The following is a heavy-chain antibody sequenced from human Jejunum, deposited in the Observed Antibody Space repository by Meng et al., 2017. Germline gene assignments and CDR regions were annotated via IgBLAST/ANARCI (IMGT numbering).Heavy chain of an antibody. V-gene: IGHV1-8*01. J-gene: IGHJ4*02. CDR1: GYTFSSFD. Sequence: ASVKVSCKASGYTFSSFDINWVRQATGQGREWMGWMNPNGGNTASAQKFQGRVTMTRSTSTCTPYMELSSLTSEDTAVYYCARGGFPHSGYDLDYWGQGTLVTVSS. D-gene: IGHD5-12*01. CDR3: ARGGFPHSGYDLDY. CDR2: MNPNGGNT.